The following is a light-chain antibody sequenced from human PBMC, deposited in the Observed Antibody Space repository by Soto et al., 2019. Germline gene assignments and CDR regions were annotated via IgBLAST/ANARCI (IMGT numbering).Light chain of an antibody. Sequence: QSALTQPPSASGSPGQSVTISCTGTSSDVGGYNYVSWYQQHPGKAPKLLIFEVRERPSGVPDRFSGSKSGNTASLTVSGLQAKDEADYYCSSYAGSNNFVFGSGTKLTVL. V-gene: IGLV2-8*01. CDR2: EVR. J-gene: IGLJ1*01. CDR3: SSYAGSNNFV. CDR1: SSDVGGYNY.